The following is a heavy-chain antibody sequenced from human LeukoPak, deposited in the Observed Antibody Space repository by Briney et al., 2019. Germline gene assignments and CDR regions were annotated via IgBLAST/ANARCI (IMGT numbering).Heavy chain of an antibody. CDR2: IYNSGST. Sequence: SETLSLTCTVSGGSVSSGNYYWSWIRQPPGKGLEWIGYIYNSGSTNYNPSLKSRVTISVDTSKNQFSLKLSSMTAADTAVYYCARDPSGYFNYWGQGTLATVSS. CDR3: ARDPSGYFNY. CDR1: GGSVSSGNYY. V-gene: IGHV4-61*01. J-gene: IGHJ4*02. D-gene: IGHD3-22*01.